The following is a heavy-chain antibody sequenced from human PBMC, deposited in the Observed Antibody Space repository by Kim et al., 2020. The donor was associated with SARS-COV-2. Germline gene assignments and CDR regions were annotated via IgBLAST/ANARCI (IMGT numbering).Heavy chain of an antibody. Sequence: GGSLSLACAASGFTFSSSSMNWVRQAPGKGLEWVSSISSSGSYIYYADSVKGRFTISRDNAKNSLYLQMNSLRAEDTAVYYCARVKGYSNCDYWGQGTLVTVSS. J-gene: IGHJ4*02. V-gene: IGHV3-21*01. D-gene: IGHD4-4*01. CDR1: GFTFSSSS. CDR2: ISSSGSYI. CDR3: ARVKGYSNCDY.